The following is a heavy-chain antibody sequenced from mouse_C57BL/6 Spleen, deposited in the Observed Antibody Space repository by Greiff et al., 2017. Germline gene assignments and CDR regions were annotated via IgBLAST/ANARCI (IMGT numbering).Heavy chain of an antibody. Sequence: EVKLQQSGPELVKPGASVKISCKASGYTFTDYYMNWVKQSHGKSLEWIGDINPNNGGTSYNQKFKGKATLTVDKSSSTAYMELRSLTSEDSAVYYCARGGWGYSSLDYWGQGTSVTVSS. J-gene: IGHJ4*01. CDR1: GYTFTDYY. CDR3: ARGGWGYSSLDY. V-gene: IGHV1-26*01. D-gene: IGHD2-3*01. CDR2: INPNNGGT.